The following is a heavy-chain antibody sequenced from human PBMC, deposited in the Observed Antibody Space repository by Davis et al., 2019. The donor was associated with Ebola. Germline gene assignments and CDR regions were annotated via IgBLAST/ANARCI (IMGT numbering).Heavy chain of an antibody. CDR3: ARDVPMDIVVVVGALDY. D-gene: IGHD2-15*01. CDR1: GFTLSNYW. J-gene: IGHJ4*02. CDR2: IKEDGSEK. V-gene: IGHV3-7*03. Sequence: PGGSLRPSCAAPGFTLSNYWMSWVRQAPGKGLEWVANIKEDGSEKYYVDSVKGRFTISRDNAKNSLYLQMNSLRAEDTAVYYCARDVPMDIVVVVGALDYWGQGTLVTVSS.